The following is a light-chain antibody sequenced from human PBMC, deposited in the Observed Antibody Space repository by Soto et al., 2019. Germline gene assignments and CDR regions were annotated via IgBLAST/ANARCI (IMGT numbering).Light chain of an antibody. Sequence: EIVLTQSPGTLSLSPGERATLSCRASQSVSSSYLAWYQQKPGHAPRLLIYGASSRATGIADRFSGSGTGTDFTLTIIRLEPEDFAVDYCQQYGSSPPWTFGQGTKVEIK. CDR1: QSVSSSY. J-gene: IGKJ1*01. CDR3: QQYGSSPPWT. CDR2: GAS. V-gene: IGKV3-20*01.